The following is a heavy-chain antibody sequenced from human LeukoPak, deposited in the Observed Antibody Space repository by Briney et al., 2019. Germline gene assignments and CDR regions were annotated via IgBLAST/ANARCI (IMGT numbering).Heavy chain of an antibody. Sequence: PETLSLTCTVSGGSVSSDSYYWNWLRQPPGKGLEWIAYIHNSGSANYNPSLKSRVTISVDTSKNQFSLNLSSVTAADTAVYYCATDKGYHYYWGQGTLVTVSS. CDR1: GGSVSSDSYY. V-gene: IGHV4-61*01. CDR3: ATDKGYHYY. D-gene: IGHD5-12*01. J-gene: IGHJ4*02. CDR2: IHNSGSA.